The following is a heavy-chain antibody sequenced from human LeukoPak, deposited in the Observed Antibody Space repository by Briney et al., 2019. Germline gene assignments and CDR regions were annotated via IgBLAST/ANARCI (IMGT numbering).Heavy chain of an antibody. CDR3: VKDRGSGSSSASYFDF. CDR1: GFTFDDYA. V-gene: IGHV3-9*01. J-gene: IGHJ4*02. CDR2: VSWHSGTI. D-gene: IGHD6-6*01. Sequence: PGRSLRLSRAASGFTFDDYAMHWVRRRPGKGLEWLPGVSWHSGTIEYADTVKGRFTISRDNAKNSLYLQMNSLRPEDTAFYYCVKDRGSGSSSASYFDFWGQGILVTVSS.